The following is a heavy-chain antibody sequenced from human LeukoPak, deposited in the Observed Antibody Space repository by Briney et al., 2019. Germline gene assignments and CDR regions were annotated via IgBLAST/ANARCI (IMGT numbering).Heavy chain of an antibody. Sequence: GGSLRLSCAASGFTFSSYSMNWVRQAPGKGLEWVSSISSSSSYIYYADSVKGRFTISRDNAKNSLYLQMNSQRAEDTAVYYCARAKYCSGGSCYDQPFDYWGQGTLVTVSS. CDR3: ARAKYCSGGSCYDQPFDY. J-gene: IGHJ4*02. V-gene: IGHV3-21*01. D-gene: IGHD2-15*01. CDR1: GFTFSSYS. CDR2: ISSSSSYI.